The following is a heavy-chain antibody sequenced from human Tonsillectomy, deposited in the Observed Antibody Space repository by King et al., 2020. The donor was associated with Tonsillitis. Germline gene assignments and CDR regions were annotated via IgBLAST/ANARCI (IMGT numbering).Heavy chain of an antibody. Sequence: VQLVESGGGVVQPGRSLRLSCAASGFTFSSYAMHWVRQAPGKGLEWVAVISYDGSNKYYAVSVKGRFTISRNNSKNTLYLQMNSLRAEDTAVYYFARELGSDLYGMDVWGQGTTVTVSS. D-gene: IGHD3-10*01. CDR3: ARELGSDLYGMDV. V-gene: IGHV3-30-3*01. CDR2: ISYDGSNK. J-gene: IGHJ6*02. CDR1: GFTFSSYA.